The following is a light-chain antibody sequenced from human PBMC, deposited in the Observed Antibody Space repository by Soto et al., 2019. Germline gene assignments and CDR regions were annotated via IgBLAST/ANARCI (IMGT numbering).Light chain of an antibody. CDR3: GTWDSSLSVHV. V-gene: IGLV2-14*01. CDR2: DNN. Sequence: QSALTQPASVSGSPGQSITISCTGTSSDVGGYNYVSWYQQHPGKAPKLMIYDNNKRPSGNPHRFSGSKSGTSATLGISGLQTGDEADYYCGTWDSSLSVHVFGTGTKLTVL. J-gene: IGLJ1*01. CDR1: SSDVGGYNY.